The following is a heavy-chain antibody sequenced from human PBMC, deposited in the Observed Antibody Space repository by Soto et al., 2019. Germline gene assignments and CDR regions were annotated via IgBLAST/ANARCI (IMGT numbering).Heavy chain of an antibody. V-gene: IGHV3-30-3*01. CDR1: GFTFSSYA. D-gene: IGHD1-26*01. Sequence: PGGSLRLSCAASGFTFSSYAMHWVRQAPGKGLEWVAVISYDGSNKYYADSVKGRFTISRDNSKNTLYLQMNSLRAEDTAVYYCARDSSGSHPYRFYYYYGMDVWGQGTTVTVSS. CDR3: ARDSSGSHPYRFYYYYGMDV. CDR2: ISYDGSNK. J-gene: IGHJ6*02.